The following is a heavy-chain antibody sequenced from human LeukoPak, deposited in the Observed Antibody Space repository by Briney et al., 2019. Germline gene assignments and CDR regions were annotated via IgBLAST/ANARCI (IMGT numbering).Heavy chain of an antibody. Sequence: PSETLSLTCAVYGGSFSGYYWSWIRQPPGKGLEWIGYISYSGITNYNPSLKSRVTISVDTSENQFSLKLSSVTAADTAVFYCARRTSYSSAFDYWGQGTLVTVSS. J-gene: IGHJ4*02. CDR2: ISYSGIT. D-gene: IGHD6-19*01. CDR1: GGSFSGYY. CDR3: ARRTSYSSAFDY. V-gene: IGHV4-59*08.